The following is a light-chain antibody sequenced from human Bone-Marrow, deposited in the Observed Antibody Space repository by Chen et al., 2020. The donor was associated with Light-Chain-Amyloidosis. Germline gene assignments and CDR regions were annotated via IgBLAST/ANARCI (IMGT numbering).Light chain of an antibody. CDR3: QVWDRSSDRPV. CDR1: NIGSTS. CDR2: DDS. J-gene: IGLJ3*02. V-gene: IGLV3-21*03. Sequence: SYVLTQPSSLSGAPGKTATLAGGGNNIGSTSVHWYQQTPGQAPLLVVYDDSDRPSGIPERLSGSNSGNTATLTISRVEAGDEADYYCQVWDRSSDRPVFGGGTKLTVL.